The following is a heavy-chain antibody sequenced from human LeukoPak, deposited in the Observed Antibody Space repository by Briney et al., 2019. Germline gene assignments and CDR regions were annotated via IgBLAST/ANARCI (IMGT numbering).Heavy chain of an antibody. CDR1: GGSISSGSYY. CDR3: ARDRYYYDSSGYYYLDY. CDR2: IYTSGST. Sequence: SETLSLTCTVSGGSISSGSYYWSWIRQPAGKGLEWIGRIYTSGSTNYNPSLKSRVTISVDTSKNQFSLKLSSVTPADTAVYYCARDRYYYDSSGYYYLDYWGQGTLVTVSS. V-gene: IGHV4-61*02. D-gene: IGHD3-22*01. J-gene: IGHJ4*02.